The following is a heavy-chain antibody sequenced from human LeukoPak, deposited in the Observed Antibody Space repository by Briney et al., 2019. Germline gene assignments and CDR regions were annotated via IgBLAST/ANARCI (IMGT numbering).Heavy chain of an antibody. CDR1: GFTISSTY. V-gene: IGHV3-53*01. J-gene: IGHJ4*02. D-gene: IGHD3-22*01. CDR3: ARGPYHCDRSGFFDY. CDR2: IYSGGDT. Sequence: HPGGSLRLSCVASGFTISSTYMSWVRQAPGKGLECVSVIYSGGDTFYADSVKGRFTISRDNSKNTLYLQMNSLRAEDTAVYYCARGPYHCDRSGFFDYWGQGTLVTVSS.